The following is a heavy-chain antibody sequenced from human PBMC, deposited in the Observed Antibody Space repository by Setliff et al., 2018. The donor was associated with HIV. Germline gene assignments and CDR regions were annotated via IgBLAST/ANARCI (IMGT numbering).Heavy chain of an antibody. CDR2: TYYRSKWYN. D-gene: IGHD4-17*01. J-gene: IGHJ4*02. Sequence: SQTLSLTCAISGDSVSSDTAAWNWIRQSPSRGLEWLGRTYYRSKWYNDYAPSVKSRIGINPDTSKSQFSLQLNSVTPDDTAVYFCARASKYGVRYYFDYWGLGTLVTVSS. CDR3: ARASKYGVRYYFDY. V-gene: IGHV6-1*01. CDR1: GDSVSSDTAA.